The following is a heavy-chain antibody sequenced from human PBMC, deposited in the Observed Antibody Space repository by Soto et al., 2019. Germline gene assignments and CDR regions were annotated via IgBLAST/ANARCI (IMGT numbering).Heavy chain of an antibody. J-gene: IGHJ5*02. V-gene: IGHV1-8*01. D-gene: IGHD3-9*01. CDR1: GYTFTSYD. CDR2: MNPNSGNT. Sequence: ASVKVSCKASGYTFTSYDINWVRQATGQGLEWMGWMNPNSGNTGYAQKFQGRVTMTRNTSISTAYMELSSLRSDDTAVYYCARSYILTGYAPYNWFDPWGQGTLVTVSS. CDR3: ARSYILTGYAPYNWFDP.